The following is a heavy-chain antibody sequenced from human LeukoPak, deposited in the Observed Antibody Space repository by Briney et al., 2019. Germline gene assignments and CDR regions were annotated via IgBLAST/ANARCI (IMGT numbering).Heavy chain of an antibody. CDR1: GFAFSSYE. V-gene: IGHV3-48*03. J-gene: IGHJ4*02. CDR2: ISSGGSTI. CDR3: ARDTDYGGPFDY. Sequence: GGSLRLSCAASGFAFSSYEMHWVRQVPGKGLEWLSYISSGGSTIYYADSVKDRFTISRDNAKNSLYLQMNSLRAEDTAVYYCARDTDYGGPFDYWGQGTLVTVSS. D-gene: IGHD4-23*01.